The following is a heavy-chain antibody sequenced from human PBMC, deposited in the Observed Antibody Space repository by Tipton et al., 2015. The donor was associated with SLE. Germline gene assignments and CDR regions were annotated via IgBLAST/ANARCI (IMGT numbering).Heavy chain of an antibody. CDR3: ARRDSSSSGRAFDI. J-gene: IGHJ3*02. CDR2: IYSSGRT. Sequence: TLSLTCTVSGGAISTFCWSWIRQSAGKGLEWIGRIYSSGRTNYNPSLKSRITISEDTSKNQFSLKLSSVTAADTAVCYCARRDSSSSGRAFDIWGQGTIVTVSS. CDR1: GGAISTFC. D-gene: IGHD6-6*01. V-gene: IGHV4-4*07.